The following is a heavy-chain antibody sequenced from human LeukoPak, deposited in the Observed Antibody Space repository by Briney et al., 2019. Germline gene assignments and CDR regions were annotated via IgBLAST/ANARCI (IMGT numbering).Heavy chain of an antibody. V-gene: IGHV3-15*01. CDR2: IKTQIDGGTT. CDR1: GFTFNIAW. D-gene: IGHD2-2*01. Sequence: GGSLRLSCAASGFTFNIAWMTWVRQAPGKWREGVGRIKTQIDGGTTDYAAPVKGRFTISRDDSKNTLYLQMNSLKTEDTGVYYCTTSQQLLNYAYDFWGQGTMVTVSS. CDR3: TTSQQLLNYAYDF. J-gene: IGHJ3*01.